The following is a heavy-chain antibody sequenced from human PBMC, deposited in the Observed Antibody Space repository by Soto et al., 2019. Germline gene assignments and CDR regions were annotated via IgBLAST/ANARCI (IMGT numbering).Heavy chain of an antibody. Sequence: QVQLQESGPGLVKPSETLSLTCTVSGGSISSYYWSWIRQPPGKGLEWIGYIYYSGSTNYNPSLKSRVTISVDTSKNQCSLKLSSVTAADTAVYYCARDYYDSSGLNNWFDPWGQGTLVTVSS. CDR3: ARDYYDSSGLNNWFDP. CDR2: IYYSGST. V-gene: IGHV4-59*01. CDR1: GGSISSYY. J-gene: IGHJ5*02. D-gene: IGHD3-22*01.